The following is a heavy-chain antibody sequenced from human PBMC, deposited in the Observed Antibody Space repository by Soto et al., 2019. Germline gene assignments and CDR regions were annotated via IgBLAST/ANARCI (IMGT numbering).Heavy chain of an antibody. V-gene: IGHV1-24*01. CDR1: GYSLPGLS. CDR2: FDPEDGES. CDR3: TAATSRVLPPPFES. J-gene: IGHJ4*02. D-gene: IGHD2-15*01. Sequence: ASVKVSCKVSGYSLPGLSMHWVRQSPGKGLEWMGGFDPEDGESIYAQNFQGRVTLTEDTSTDTAYMELSSLSSEDTAVFYCTAATSRVLPPPFESWAQGTLVTVSS.